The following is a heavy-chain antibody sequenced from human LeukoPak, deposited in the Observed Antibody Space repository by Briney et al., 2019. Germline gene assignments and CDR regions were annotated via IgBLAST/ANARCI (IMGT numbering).Heavy chain of an antibody. CDR1: GYTFTGYY. V-gene: IGHV1-2*06. J-gene: IGHJ4*02. CDR3: ARVYGWYVAGYYFDY. D-gene: IGHD6-19*01. Sequence: ASVKVSCKASGYTFTGYYMHWVRQAPGQGLEWMGRINPNSGGTNYAQKFQGRVTMTRDTSISAAYMELSRLRSDDTAVYYCARVYGWYVAGYYFDYWGQGTLVTVSS. CDR2: INPNSGGT.